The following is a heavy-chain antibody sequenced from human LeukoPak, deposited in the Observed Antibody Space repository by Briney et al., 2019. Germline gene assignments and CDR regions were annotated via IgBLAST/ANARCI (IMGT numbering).Heavy chain of an antibody. CDR1: GGSISSYY. CDR2: IYDSGST. Sequence: SETLSLTCTVSGGSISSYYWSWIRQPPGKGLEWIGNIYDSGSTNYNPSLKSRVTISVDTSKNQCSLKLSSVTAADTAVYYCARQSISGSSLSYFDYWGQ. J-gene: IGHJ4*02. CDR3: ARQSISGSSLSYFDY. D-gene: IGHD3-22*01. V-gene: IGHV4-59*01.